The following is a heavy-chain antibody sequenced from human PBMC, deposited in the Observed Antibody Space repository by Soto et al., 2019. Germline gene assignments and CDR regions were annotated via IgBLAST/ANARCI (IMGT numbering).Heavy chain of an antibody. CDR1: GFTFSSYG. CDR2: IWYDGSNK. V-gene: IGHV3-33*08. Sequence: GGSLRLSCAASGFTFSSYGMHWVRQAPGKGLEWVAVIWYDGSNKYYADSVKGRFTISRDNSKNTLYLQMNSLRAEDTAVYYCARGLWLDSSGYYLAEYFQHWGQGTLVTVSS. J-gene: IGHJ1*01. D-gene: IGHD3-22*01. CDR3: ARGLWLDSSGYYLAEYFQH.